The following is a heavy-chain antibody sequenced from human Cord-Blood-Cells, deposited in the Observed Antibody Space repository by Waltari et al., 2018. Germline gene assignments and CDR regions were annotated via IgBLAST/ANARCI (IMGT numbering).Heavy chain of an antibody. D-gene: IGHD3-9*01. V-gene: IGHV3-53*01. Sequence: EVQLVESGGGLIQPGGSLRLSCAASGFTVSSNYMSWVRQAPGKGLEWVSCIVRGGSTYYADSVKCRFTISRDNSKNTLYLQMNSLRAEDTAVYYCALGGDILTGYYDYWGQGTLVTVSS. CDR3: ALGGDILTGYYDY. CDR2: IVRGGST. CDR1: GFTVSSNY. J-gene: IGHJ4*02.